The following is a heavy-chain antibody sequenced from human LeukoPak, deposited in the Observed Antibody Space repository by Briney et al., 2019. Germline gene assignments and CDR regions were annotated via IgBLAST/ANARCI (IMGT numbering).Heavy chain of an antibody. J-gene: IGHJ4*02. CDR3: ARCTGGGSCYGVRY. D-gene: IGHD2-15*01. CDR1: GGTFSSYA. CDR2: IIPIFGTA. V-gene: IGHV1-69*01. Sequence: SVTVSCKASGGTFSSYAISWVRQAPGQGLEWMGGIIPIFGTANYAQKFQGRVTITADESTSTAYMELRSLRSDDTAVYYCARCTGGGSCYGVRYWGQGTLVTVSS.